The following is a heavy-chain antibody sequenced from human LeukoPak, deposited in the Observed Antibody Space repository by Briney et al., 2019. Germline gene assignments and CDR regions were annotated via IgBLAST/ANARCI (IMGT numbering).Heavy chain of an antibody. J-gene: IGHJ3*02. Sequence: PGGSLRLSCAASEFTFSSYAMSWVRQAPGKGLEWVSTISGSGGSTYYADSVKGRFTISRDNSKNTLYLQMNSLRAEDTAAYYCAKNYKAWSDDAFDIWGQGTMVTVSS. D-gene: IGHD1-7*01. CDR2: ISGSGGST. CDR3: AKNYKAWSDDAFDI. V-gene: IGHV3-23*01. CDR1: EFTFSSYA.